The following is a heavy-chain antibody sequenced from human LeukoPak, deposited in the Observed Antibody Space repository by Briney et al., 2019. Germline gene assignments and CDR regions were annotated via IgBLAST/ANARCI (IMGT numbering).Heavy chain of an antibody. Sequence: ASVKLSCNASGYTFTGYYMHWVRQAPGQGLEWVGWINPNSGGTNYAQKFKGSVTMTRDTSISAAYREPNRLRTDETAEDNAARPGDDFWSGYLNYYYYGMDVWGQGTTVTVSS. CDR2: INPNSGGT. D-gene: IGHD3-3*01. CDR1: GYTFTGYY. CDR3: ARPGDDFWSGYLNYYYYGMDV. V-gene: IGHV1-2*02. J-gene: IGHJ6*02.